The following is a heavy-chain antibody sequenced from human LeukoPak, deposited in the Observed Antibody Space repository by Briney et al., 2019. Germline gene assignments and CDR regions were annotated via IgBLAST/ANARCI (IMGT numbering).Heavy chain of an antibody. CDR3: AIGGIATVRFDP. Sequence: SVKVSCKASGGTFSSYAISWVRRAPGQGLEWMGGIIPIFGTANYAQKFQVRVTITADESTSTAYMEVSRRKSEDTAVEYCAIGGIATVRFDPWGQGTLVTVSS. CDR1: GGTFSSYA. J-gene: IGHJ5*02. D-gene: IGHD6-13*01. V-gene: IGHV1-69*13. CDR2: IIPIFGTA.